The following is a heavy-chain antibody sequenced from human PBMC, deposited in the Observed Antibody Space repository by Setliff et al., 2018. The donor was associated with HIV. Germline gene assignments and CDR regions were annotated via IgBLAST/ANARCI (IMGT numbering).Heavy chain of an antibody. CDR2: VFYGGGTTH. Sequence: SETLSLTCSVSGVSVIGYYWTWMRQPPGKGLEWIANVFYGGGTTHNYNPSLKSRATISIDASKNLLSLSLGSVAAADTAVYYCARDPYNTGRNDYWGQGALVTVSS. CDR1: GVSVIGYY. V-gene: IGHV4-59*02. D-gene: IGHD1-20*01. J-gene: IGHJ4*02. CDR3: ARDPYNTGRNDY.